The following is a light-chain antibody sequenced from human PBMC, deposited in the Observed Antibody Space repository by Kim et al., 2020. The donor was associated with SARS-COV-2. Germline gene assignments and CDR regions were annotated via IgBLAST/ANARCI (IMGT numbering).Light chain of an antibody. CDR2: GAS. CDR1: QSVSSN. Sequence: EIVMTQSPATLSVSPGERATLSCRASQSVSSNLAWYQQKPGQAPRLLIYGASTRATGIPARFSGSGSGTEFTLTISSLQSEDIAVYYCQQYNNWAPITFGQATRLEIK. CDR3: QQYNNWAPIT. J-gene: IGKJ5*01. V-gene: IGKV3-15*01.